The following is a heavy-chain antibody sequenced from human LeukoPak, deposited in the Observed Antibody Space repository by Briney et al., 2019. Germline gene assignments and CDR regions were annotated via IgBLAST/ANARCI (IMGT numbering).Heavy chain of an antibody. Sequence: PSETLSLTCTVSGGSISSNYWSWFRQPPGKGRQGIGYIYYIGGTNYTPSLKSRVTISVDTSKTQSSLKLSSVTAADTAVYYCARGDSSGYYHAFDIWGQGTMVTVSS. D-gene: IGHD3-22*01. V-gene: IGHV4-59*08. CDR1: GGSISSNY. J-gene: IGHJ3*02. CDR2: IYYIGGT. CDR3: ARGDSSGYYHAFDI.